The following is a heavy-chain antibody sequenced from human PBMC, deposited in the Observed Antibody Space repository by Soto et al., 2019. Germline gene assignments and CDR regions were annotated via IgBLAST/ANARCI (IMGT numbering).Heavy chain of an antibody. CDR2: IYYSGST. D-gene: IGHD6-13*01. CDR3: ARDRTYSSSGTILGVFDY. CDR1: GGSISSSSYY. Sequence: SETLSLTCTVSGGSISSSSYYWGWIRQPPGKGLEWIGSIYYSGSTYYNPSLKSRVTISVDTSKNQFSLKLSSVTAADTAVYYCARDRTYSSSGTILGVFDYWGQGTLVTVSS. J-gene: IGHJ4*02. V-gene: IGHV4-39*07.